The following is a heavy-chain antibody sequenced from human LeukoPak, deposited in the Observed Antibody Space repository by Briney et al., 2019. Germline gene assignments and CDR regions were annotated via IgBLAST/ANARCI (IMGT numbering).Heavy chain of an antibody. D-gene: IGHD6-19*01. CDR1: CGSISSYY. CDR2: IYTSGST. CDR3: ARVYSSGWYVDY. V-gene: IGHV4-4*07. J-gene: IGHJ4*02. Sequence: SETLSLTCTVSCGSISSYYWSWIRQPAGKGLEWIGRIYTSGSTNYNPSLKSRVTMSVDTSKNQFSLKLSSVTAADTAVYYCARVYSSGWYVDYWGQGTLVTVSS.